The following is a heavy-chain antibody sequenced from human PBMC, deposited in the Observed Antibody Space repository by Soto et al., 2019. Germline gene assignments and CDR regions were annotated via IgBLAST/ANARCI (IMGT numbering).Heavy chain of an antibody. CDR1: GFTFGDYA. CDR3: TRARRGSYYPSYFDY. Sequence: KSGGSLRLSCTASGFTFGDYAMSWFRQAPGKGLEWVGFIRSKAYGGTTEYAASVKGRFTISRDDSKSIAYLQMNSLKTEDTAVYYCTRARRGSYYPSYFDYWGQGTLVTVSS. V-gene: IGHV3-49*05. J-gene: IGHJ4*02. CDR2: IRSKAYGGTT. D-gene: IGHD1-26*01.